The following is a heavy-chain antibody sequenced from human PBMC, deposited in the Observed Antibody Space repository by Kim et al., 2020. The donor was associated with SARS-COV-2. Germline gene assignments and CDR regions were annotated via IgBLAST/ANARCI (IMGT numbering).Heavy chain of an antibody. CDR2: IYYSGST. J-gene: IGHJ3*02. CDR3: ARDRAYGDYVRDAFDI. V-gene: IGHV4-39*07. Sequence: SETLSLTCTVSGGSISSSSYYWGWIRQPPGKGLEWIGSIYYSGSTYYNPSLKSRVTISVDTSKNQFSLKLSSVTAADTAVYYCARDRAYGDYVRDAFDIWGQGTMVTVSS. D-gene: IGHD4-17*01. CDR1: GGSISSSSYY.